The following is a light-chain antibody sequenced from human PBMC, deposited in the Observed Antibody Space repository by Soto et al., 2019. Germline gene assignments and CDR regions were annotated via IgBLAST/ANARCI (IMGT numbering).Light chain of an antibody. Sequence: QSVLTQPPALSAAPGQKVTISYSGSSSNIGGNSVSWYQQLPGTAPRLLIYDDNKRPSGIPDRFSGSKSGTSATLGITGFQTGDEADYYCGSWDSSLGAYVFGTGTKVTVL. CDR1: SSNIGGNS. CDR2: DDN. J-gene: IGLJ1*01. V-gene: IGLV1-51*01. CDR3: GSWDSSLGAYV.